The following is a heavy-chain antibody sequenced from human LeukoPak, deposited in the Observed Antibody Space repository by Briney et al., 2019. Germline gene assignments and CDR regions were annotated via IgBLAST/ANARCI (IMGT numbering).Heavy chain of an antibody. CDR2: ISGSGGST. D-gene: IGHD3-22*01. CDR1: GFTFSSYA. CDR3: ASNQETYYYDSSGYYPFDY. V-gene: IGHV3-23*01. Sequence: GGSLRLSCAASGFTFSSYAMSWVRQAPGKGLEWVSAISGSGGSTYYADSVKGRFTISRDNAKNSLYLQMNSLRAEDTAVYYCASNQETYYYDSSGYYPFDYWGQGTLVTVSS. J-gene: IGHJ4*02.